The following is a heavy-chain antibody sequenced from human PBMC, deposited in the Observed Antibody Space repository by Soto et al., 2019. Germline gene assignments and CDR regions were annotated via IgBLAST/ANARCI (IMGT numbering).Heavy chain of an antibody. V-gene: IGHV1-58*02. J-gene: IGHJ4*02. CDR1: GFAFTSSA. Sequence: ASVKVSCKASGFAFTSSAMQWVRQARGQRLEWIGWIVVGSGNTNYAQKFQERVTITRDMSTSTAYMELSSLRSEDTAVYYCARSGYYSPPDYWGQGTLVTVSS. D-gene: IGHD3-22*01. CDR2: IVVGSGNT. CDR3: ARSGYYSPPDY.